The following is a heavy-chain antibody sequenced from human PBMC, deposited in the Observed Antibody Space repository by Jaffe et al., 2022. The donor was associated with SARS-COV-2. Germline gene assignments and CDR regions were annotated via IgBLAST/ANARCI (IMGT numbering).Heavy chain of an antibody. CDR1: GFTFTTYW. D-gene: IGHD1-26*01. J-gene: IGHJ4*02. V-gene: IGHV3-74*01. CDR2: INFDGTTT. Sequence: EVQLVESGGGLVQPGGSLRLSCAASGFTFTTYWMHWVRQAPEKGLVWVSSINFDGTTTHYVDSVKGRFTISRDNAKNTVFLQMNSLRAEDTAVYYCARDLVAATADFWGQGTLVTVSS. CDR3: ARDLVAATADF.